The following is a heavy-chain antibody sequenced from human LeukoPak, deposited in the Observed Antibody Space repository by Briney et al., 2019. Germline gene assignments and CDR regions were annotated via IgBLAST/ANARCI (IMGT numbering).Heavy chain of an antibody. CDR3: ARDPYDSSGYYGVDDFDY. CDR2: ISACNGNT. CDR1: SYTFTSYG. Sequence: ASVKVSCNASSYTFTSYGISWVRQAPGQGLEWMGWISACNGNTNYAQKLQGRVTMTTDTSTSTAYMELRSLRSDDTAVYYCARDPYDSSGYYGVDDFDYWGQGTLVTVSS. D-gene: IGHD3-22*01. J-gene: IGHJ4*02. V-gene: IGHV1-18*01.